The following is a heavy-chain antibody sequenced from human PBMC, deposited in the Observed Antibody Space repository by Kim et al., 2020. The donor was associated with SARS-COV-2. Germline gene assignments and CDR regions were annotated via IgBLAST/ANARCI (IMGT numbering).Heavy chain of an antibody. D-gene: IGHD3-22*01. J-gene: IGHJ4*02. Sequence: SVKGRFTISRDNSKNTLYLQMNSLRAEDTAVYYCAKEPPYYYDSSGYTDYWGQGTLVTVSS. CDR3: AKEPPYYYDSSGYTDY. V-gene: IGHV3-23*01.